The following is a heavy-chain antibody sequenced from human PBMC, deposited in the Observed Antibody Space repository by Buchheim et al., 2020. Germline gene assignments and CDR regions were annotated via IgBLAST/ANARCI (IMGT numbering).Heavy chain of an antibody. CDR2: IRSKANSYAT. J-gene: IGHJ6*03. V-gene: IGHV3-73*01. CDR3: TTRSSSRKIVGAPFGMDV. CDR1: GFTFSSYA. Sequence: EVQLLESGGGLVQPGGSLRLSCAGSGFTFSSYAMSWVRQAPGKGLEWVGRIRSKANSYATAYAASVKGRFTISRDDSKNTAYLQMNSLKTEDTAVYYCTTRSSSRKIVGAPFGMDVWGKGTT. D-gene: IGHD1-26*01.